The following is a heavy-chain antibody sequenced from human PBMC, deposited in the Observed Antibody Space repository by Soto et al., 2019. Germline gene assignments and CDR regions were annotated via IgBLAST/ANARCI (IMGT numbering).Heavy chain of an antibody. CDR3: ARGIEMARIGWFDP. D-gene: IGHD5-12*01. CDR2: IYPGDADI. J-gene: IGHJ5*02. V-gene: IGHV5-51*01. CDR1: GYRFTSFW. Sequence: GESLKISCKGSGYRFTSFWIGWVRQMPGKGLEWLGIIYPGDADIRYTPSFQGQVTMSADKSISTAYLQWSSLKASDTAIYYCARGIEMARIGWFDPWGQGTLVTVSS.